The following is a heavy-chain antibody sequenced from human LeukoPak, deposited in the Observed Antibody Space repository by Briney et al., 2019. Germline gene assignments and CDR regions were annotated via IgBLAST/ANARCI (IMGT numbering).Heavy chain of an antibody. V-gene: IGHV3-21*01. CDR3: ARDPGTTQTLHDAFDI. Sequence: GGSLRLSCAASRFTFSTYSMNWVRQAPGKGLEWVSFISTSSSYIYYADSVKGRFTIPRDNARNSLYLQMNSLRAEDTAVYYCARDPGTTQTLHDAFDIWGQGTMVTVSS. CDR1: RFTFSTYS. D-gene: IGHD1-7*01. CDR2: ISTSSSYI. J-gene: IGHJ3*02.